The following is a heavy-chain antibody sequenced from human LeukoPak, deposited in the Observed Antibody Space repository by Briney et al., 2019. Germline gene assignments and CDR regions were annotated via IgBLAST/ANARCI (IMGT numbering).Heavy chain of an antibody. CDR1: ADSVSSNSAA. CDR2: TYYRSKWYN. D-gene: IGHD6-19*01. Sequence: SQTLSLTCAISADSVSSNSAAWNWIKQSPSRGLEWLSRTYYRSKWYNDYVVSVKSRITINPGTSKNQFSLQLNSVTPEDTAVYYCARGHSSGWPDYYYYGMDVWGQGTTVTVSS. CDR3: ARGHSSGWPDYYYYGMDV. J-gene: IGHJ6*02. V-gene: IGHV6-1*01.